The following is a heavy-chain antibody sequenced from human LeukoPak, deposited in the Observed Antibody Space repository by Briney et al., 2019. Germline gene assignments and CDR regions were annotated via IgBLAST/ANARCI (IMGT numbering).Heavy chain of an antibody. D-gene: IGHD6-19*01. J-gene: IGHJ6*03. CDR3: ARVTSDWPHYYMDV. V-gene: IGHV4-39*01. Sequence: SETLSLTCSVSGGSISSRYYWGWIRQPPGKGLEWIGNIYYSGSSYHNPSLKSRLTISVDTSKNQFSLKLNSVTAADTAVYYCARVTSDWPHYYMDVWGKGTTVTVSS. CDR1: GGSISSRYY. CDR2: IYYSGSS.